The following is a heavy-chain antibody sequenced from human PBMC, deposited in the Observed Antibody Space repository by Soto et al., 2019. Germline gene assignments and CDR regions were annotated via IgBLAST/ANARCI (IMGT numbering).Heavy chain of an antibody. Sequence: EVQLLESGGDLVQPGGSLRLSCAASGFTFSDYALSWVRQGPGKGLEWVSTISESGARTYYADSVKGRFTISRDTPKSTLYLQMNSRRAEDTAVYYCAKADYVGFWGRGTLVTVSS. CDR1: GFTFSDYA. D-gene: IGHD4-17*01. V-gene: IGHV3-23*01. J-gene: IGHJ4*02. CDR2: ISESGART. CDR3: AKADYVGF.